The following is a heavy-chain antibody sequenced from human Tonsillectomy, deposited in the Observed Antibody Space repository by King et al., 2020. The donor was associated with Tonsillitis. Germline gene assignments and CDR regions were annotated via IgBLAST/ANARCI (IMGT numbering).Heavy chain of an antibody. CDR3: ARTSTTSSLAFDI. D-gene: IGHD2-2*01. J-gene: IGHJ3*02. CDR1: GFTFSSYE. Sequence: QLVQSGGGLVQPGGSLRLSCAASGFTFSSYEINWVRQAPGKGLQWVSYISSSGTTIYYADSVKGRFTISRDNAKNSLFLQMNSLRAEDTAVYYCARTSTTSSLAFDIWGQGTLVTVSS. V-gene: IGHV3-48*03. CDR2: ISSSGTTI.